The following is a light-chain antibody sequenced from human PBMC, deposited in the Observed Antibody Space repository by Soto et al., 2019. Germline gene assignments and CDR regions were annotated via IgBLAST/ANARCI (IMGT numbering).Light chain of an antibody. J-gene: IGLJ1*01. Sequence: ALIQPRSVSGSPGQSVTISCTGTSSDVGGYNFVSWYQRHTGKAPKLIIYNVIQRPSGVPDRFSASKSDNTASLTISGLQAEDEADYYCCSYAGSYTYVFGAGTKVTVL. V-gene: IGLV2-11*01. CDR2: NVI. CDR1: SSDVGGYNF. CDR3: CSYAGSYTYV.